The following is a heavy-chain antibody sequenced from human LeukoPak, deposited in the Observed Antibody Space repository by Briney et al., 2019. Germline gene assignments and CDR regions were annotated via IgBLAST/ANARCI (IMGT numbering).Heavy chain of an antibody. CDR2: IYYSGST. J-gene: IGHJ4*02. Sequence: PSETLSLTCTVSGGSISSYYWSWIRQPPGKGLEWIGYIYYSGSTNYNPSLKSRVTISVDTSKSRFSLRLYSVTAADTAVYYCARGDWTFRYYFYYWGRGTLVTVSS. V-gene: IGHV4-59*01. D-gene: IGHD2-21*02. CDR1: GGSISSYY. CDR3: ARGDWTFRYYFYY.